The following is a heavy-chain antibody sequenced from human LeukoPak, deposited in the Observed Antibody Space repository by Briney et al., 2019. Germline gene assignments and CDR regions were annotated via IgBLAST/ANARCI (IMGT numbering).Heavy chain of an antibody. CDR1: GFTFSSYS. Sequence: GGSLRLFCAASGFTFSSYSMNWVRQAPGKGLEWVSYISSSSSTIYYADSVKGRFTISRDNAKNSLYLQMNSLRAEDTAVYYCARGGYGDYGRFDYWGQGTLVTVSS. CDR3: ARGGYGDYGRFDY. V-gene: IGHV3-48*01. J-gene: IGHJ4*02. D-gene: IGHD4-17*01. CDR2: ISSSSSTI.